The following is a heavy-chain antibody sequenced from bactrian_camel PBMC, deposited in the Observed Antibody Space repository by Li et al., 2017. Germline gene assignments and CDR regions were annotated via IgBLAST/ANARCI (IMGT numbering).Heavy chain of an antibody. D-gene: IGHD3*01. J-gene: IGHJ4*01. V-gene: IGHV3S53*01. CDR1: GDMYSTYC. CDR3: AADWRDMCAIQALSGGAGLGC. Sequence: VQLVESGGGSVQAGGSLRLSCAASGDMYSTYCMGWFRQAPGKEREGVAHIGRDGTTTTYADSVKGRFTISKDNAKNTLYLHMNSLKPEDTAMYYCAADWRDMCAIQALSGGAGLGCIGDRGPRSPSP. CDR2: IGRDGTTT.